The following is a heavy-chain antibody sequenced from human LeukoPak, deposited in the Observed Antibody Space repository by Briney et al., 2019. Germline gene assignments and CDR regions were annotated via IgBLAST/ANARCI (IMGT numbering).Heavy chain of an antibody. V-gene: IGHV4-38-2*02. D-gene: IGHD2-2*01. Sequence: PSETLSLTCTVSGYSISSGYYWGWIRQPPRKGLEWIGSIYHSGSTYYNPSLKSRVTISVDTSKNQFSLKLSSVTAADTAVYYCASINIVVVPAAKRFWFDPWGQGTLVTVSS. CDR2: IYHSGST. J-gene: IGHJ5*02. CDR3: ASINIVVVPAAKRFWFDP. CDR1: GYSISSGYY.